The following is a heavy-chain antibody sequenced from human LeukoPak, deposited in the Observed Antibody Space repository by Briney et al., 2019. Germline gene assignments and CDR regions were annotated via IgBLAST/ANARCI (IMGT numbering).Heavy chain of an antibody. J-gene: IGHJ4*02. V-gene: IGHV5-51*01. CDR1: GYSFPGYW. Sequence: GESLKISCKGSGYSFPGYWIAWVRQMPGKSLEWMGIIYPDDSDTTYRPSFQGQVTISADKSITTAYLQWSSLKASDTAMYYCARGYCGGANCYTFDYWGQGTLVTVSS. CDR3: ARGYCGGANCYTFDY. CDR2: IYPDDSDT. D-gene: IGHD2-15*01.